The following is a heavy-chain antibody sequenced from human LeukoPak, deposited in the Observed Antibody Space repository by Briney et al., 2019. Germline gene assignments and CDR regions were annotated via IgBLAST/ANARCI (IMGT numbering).Heavy chain of an antibody. V-gene: IGHV3-48*01. Sequence: GGSLRLSCAASGLAFSSSAMNWVRQTPGKGLEWLSYSSASSSDVYYADSVKGRFTISRDNAKSSLYLQMNSLTAEDTAIYFCARGRDHAFDIWGQGTRVAVSS. CDR1: GLAFSSSA. CDR2: SSASSSDV. J-gene: IGHJ3*02. CDR3: ARGRDHAFDI.